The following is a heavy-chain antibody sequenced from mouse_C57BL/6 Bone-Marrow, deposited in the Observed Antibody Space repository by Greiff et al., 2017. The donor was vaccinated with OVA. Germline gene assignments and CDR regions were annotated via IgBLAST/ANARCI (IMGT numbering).Heavy chain of an antibody. V-gene: IGHV2-2*01. CDR1: GFSLTSYG. D-gene: IGHD4-1*01. CDR2: IWSGGST. CDR3: ARAELGRGRLGWFAY. Sequence: QVQLKESGPGLVQPSQSLSITCTVSGFSLTSYGVHWVRQSPGKGLEWLGVIWSGGSTDYNAAFISRLSISKDNSKSQVFFKMNSLQADDTAIYYCARAELGRGRLGWFAYWGQGTLVTVSA. J-gene: IGHJ3*01.